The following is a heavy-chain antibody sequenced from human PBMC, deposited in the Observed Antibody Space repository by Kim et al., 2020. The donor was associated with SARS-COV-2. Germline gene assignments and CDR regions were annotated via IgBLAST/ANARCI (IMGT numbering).Heavy chain of an antibody. CDR3: AKDTAMVNIRYYGMDV. D-gene: IGHD5-18*01. CDR2: ISYDGSNK. CDR1: GFTFSSYG. Sequence: GGSLRLSCAASGFTFSSYGMHWVRQAPGKGLEWVAVISYDGSNKYYADSVKGRFTISRDNSKNTLYLQMNSLRAEDTAVYYCAKDTAMVNIRYYGMDVWGQGTTVTVSS. V-gene: IGHV3-30*18. J-gene: IGHJ6*02.